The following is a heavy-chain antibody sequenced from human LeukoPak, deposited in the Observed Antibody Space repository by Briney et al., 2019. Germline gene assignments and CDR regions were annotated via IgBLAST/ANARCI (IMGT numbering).Heavy chain of an antibody. CDR2: IWYDGSNK. J-gene: IGHJ6*02. CDR1: GFTFSSYG. Sequence: GGSLRLSCAASGFTFSSYGMHWVRQAPGKGLEWVAVIWYDGSNKYYADSVKGRFTISRDNSKNTLYLQMNSLRAEDTAVYYCARDYKWGWLYNYGMDVWGQGTTVTVSS. D-gene: IGHD2-15*01. V-gene: IGHV3-33*01. CDR3: ARDYKWGWLYNYGMDV.